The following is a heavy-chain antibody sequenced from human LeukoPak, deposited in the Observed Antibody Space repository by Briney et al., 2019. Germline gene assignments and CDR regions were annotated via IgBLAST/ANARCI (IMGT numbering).Heavy chain of an antibody. J-gene: IGHJ6*03. CDR2: ISSNGGST. V-gene: IGHV3-64*01. CDR3: ARGLGADYYYYMDG. CDR1: GFTFSSYA. Sequence: GGSLRLSCAASGFTFSSYAMHWVRQAPGKGLEYVSAISSNGGSTYYANSVKGRFTISRDNSKNTLYLQMGSLRAEDMAVYYCARGLGADYYYYMDGWGKGTTVTISS.